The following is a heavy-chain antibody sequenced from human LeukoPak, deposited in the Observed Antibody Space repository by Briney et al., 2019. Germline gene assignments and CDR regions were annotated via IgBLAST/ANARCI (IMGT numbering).Heavy chain of an antibody. CDR1: GFTFSSYG. CDR3: ASDIVVVPAAPESDAFDI. J-gene: IGHJ3*02. V-gene: IGHV3-33*01. CDR2: IWYDGSNK. Sequence: GGSLTLSCAASGFTFSSYGMHWVRQAPGKALERVAVIWYDGSNKYYADSVKGRFTISRDNSKNTLYLQMNSLRAEDTAVYYCASDIVVVPAAPESDAFDIWGQGTMVTVSS. D-gene: IGHD2-2*01.